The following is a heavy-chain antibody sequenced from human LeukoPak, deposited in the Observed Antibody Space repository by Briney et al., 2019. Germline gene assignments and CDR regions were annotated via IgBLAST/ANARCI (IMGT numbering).Heavy chain of an antibody. J-gene: IGHJ6*02. V-gene: IGHV4-39*07. CDR3: ARVGYCTGGSCYSDYLYGMDV. Sequence: SETLSLTCTVSGGSISSSNYYWGWIRQPPGKGLEWIGSIYYSGSTYYNPSLKSRVTISVDTSKNQISLKLSSVTAADTAEYYCARVGYCTGGSCYSDYLYGMDVWGQGTPVTVSS. CDR1: GGSISSSNYY. CDR2: IYYSGST. D-gene: IGHD2-15*01.